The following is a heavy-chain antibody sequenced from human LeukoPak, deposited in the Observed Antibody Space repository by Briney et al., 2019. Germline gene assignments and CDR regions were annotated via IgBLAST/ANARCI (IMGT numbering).Heavy chain of an antibody. Sequence: GGSLRLSCAASGFTFSNYWMNWVRQAPGKGLEWVANIKQDGSEKYYVDSVKGRFTISRDNAKNSLYLQMNSLRAEDTAVYYCARDLSGVTGYTYGRGIDYWGQGTLVTVSS. CDR1: GFTFSNYW. CDR3: ARDLSGVTGYTYGRGIDY. D-gene: IGHD5-18*01. V-gene: IGHV3-7*01. CDR2: IKQDGSEK. J-gene: IGHJ4*02.